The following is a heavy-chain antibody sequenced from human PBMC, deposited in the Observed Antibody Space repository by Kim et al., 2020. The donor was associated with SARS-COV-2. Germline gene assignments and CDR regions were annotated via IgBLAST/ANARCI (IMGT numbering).Heavy chain of an antibody. CDR3: ARDELAEYYDSSGYYNYG. Sequence: SETLSLTCTVSGYSISSGYYWGWIRQPPGKGLEWIGSIYHSGSTYYNPSLKSRVTISVDTSKNQFSLKLSSVTAADTAVYYCARDELAEYYDSSGYYNYG. CDR2: IYHSGST. D-gene: IGHD3-22*01. J-gene: IGHJ6*01. CDR1: GYSISSGYY. V-gene: IGHV4-38-2*02.